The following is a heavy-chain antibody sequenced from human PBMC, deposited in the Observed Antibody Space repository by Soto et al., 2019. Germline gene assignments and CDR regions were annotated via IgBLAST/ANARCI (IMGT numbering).Heavy chain of an antibody. CDR3: ARGEGVMGTAAVYYYYGMDV. V-gene: IGHV3-48*02. J-gene: IGHJ6*02. Sequence: GGSLRLSCAASGFTFSSYSMNWVRQAPGKGLEWVSYISSSSSTIYYADSVKGRFTISRDNAKNSLYLQMNSLRDEDTAVYYCARGEGVMGTAAVYYYYGMDVWGQGTTVTVSS. CDR1: GFTFSSYS. CDR2: ISSSSSTI. D-gene: IGHD6-13*01.